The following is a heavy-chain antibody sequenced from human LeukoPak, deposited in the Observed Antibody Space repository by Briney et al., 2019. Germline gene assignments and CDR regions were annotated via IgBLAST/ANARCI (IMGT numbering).Heavy chain of an antibody. D-gene: IGHD3-10*01. J-gene: IGHJ4*01. V-gene: IGHV4-61*02. CDR1: GDSISSGDYY. CDR3: AREAITMVREEPFDY. Sequence: SETLSLTCTVSGDSISSGDYYWSWIRQPAGKGLEWIGRISSSGSTNYNPSLKSRVTISVDTSKNQFSLKLSSVTAADTAVYYCAREAITMVREEPFDYWGHGSLVTVSS. CDR2: ISSSGST.